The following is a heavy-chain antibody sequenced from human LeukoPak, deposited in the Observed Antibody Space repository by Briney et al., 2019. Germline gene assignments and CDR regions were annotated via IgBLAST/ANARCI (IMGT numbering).Heavy chain of an antibody. J-gene: IGHJ4*02. CDR2: IFNSGDKT. CDR3: AKDVVPDSGWDLDY. Sequence: GGSLRLSCAASGFTFSTYSMTWVRQAPGKGLEWVSGIFNSGDKTFYADSVKGRFTTSRDNSKNTLYLQMNSLRAEDTAVYYCAKDVVPDSGWDLDYGGQGTLVTVSS. CDR1: GFTFSTYS. V-gene: IGHV3-23*01. D-gene: IGHD6-19*01.